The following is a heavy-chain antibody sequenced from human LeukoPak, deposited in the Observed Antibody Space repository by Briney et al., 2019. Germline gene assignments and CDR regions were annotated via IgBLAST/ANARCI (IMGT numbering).Heavy chain of an antibody. V-gene: IGHV4-59*08. D-gene: IGHD3-16*02. CDR3: ARVRGLGVITPYLDY. CDR2: ISYRGST. CDR1: GGSISSDH. Sequence: PSETLTLTCTASGGSISSDHRSWIRQPPGKGLEWVWCISYRGSTHYNPSLKSRVPISVDTSKDHFSLNLISVTAGDKAVYFCARVRGLGVITPYLDYWGQGTLVTVSS. J-gene: IGHJ4*02.